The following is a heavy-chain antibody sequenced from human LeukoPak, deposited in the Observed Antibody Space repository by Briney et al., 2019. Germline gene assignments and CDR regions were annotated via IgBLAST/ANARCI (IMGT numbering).Heavy chain of an antibody. Sequence: PSETLSLTCTVSGGSISSSSYYWGWIRQPPGKGLEWIGGIYHSGSTYHNPSLKSRVTISEDRSKNQFSLKLSSVTAADTAVYYCARVVGSSWFDYWGQGTLVTVSS. V-gene: IGHV4-39*07. D-gene: IGHD6-13*01. CDR3: ARVVGSSWFDY. J-gene: IGHJ4*02. CDR1: GGSISSSSYY. CDR2: IYHSGST.